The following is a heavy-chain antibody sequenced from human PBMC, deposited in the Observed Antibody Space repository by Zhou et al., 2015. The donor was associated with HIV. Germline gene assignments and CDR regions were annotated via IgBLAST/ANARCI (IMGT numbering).Heavy chain of an antibody. Sequence: QVQLVQSGSELKKPGASVKVSCKASGYTFTSYAMNWVRQAPGQGLEWMGWINTNTGNPTYAQGFTGRFVFSLDTSVSTAYLQISSLKAEDTAVYYCARGNLDCLGDDYGDIGCWFDPWGQGTLVTVSS. CDR3: ARGNLDCLGDDYGDIGCWFDP. CDR1: GYTFTSYA. CDR2: INTNTGNP. J-gene: IGHJ5*02. D-gene: IGHD4-17*01. V-gene: IGHV7-4-1*02.